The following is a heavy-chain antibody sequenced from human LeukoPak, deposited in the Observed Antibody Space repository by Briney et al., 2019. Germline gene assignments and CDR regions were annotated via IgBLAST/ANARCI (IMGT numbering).Heavy chain of an antibody. CDR3: ARATSGYYFDF. CDR1: GGSIGSYY. D-gene: IGHD3-22*01. J-gene: IGHJ4*02. CDR2: VSYSGST. V-gene: IGHV4-59*01. Sequence: SETLSLTCTVSGGSIGSYYWNWIRQPPGKGLEWIGYVSYSGSTNYNPSLKSRVTMSVDKSKNQFPLKLSSVTAADTAVYFCARATSGYYFDFWDQGTLVTVSS.